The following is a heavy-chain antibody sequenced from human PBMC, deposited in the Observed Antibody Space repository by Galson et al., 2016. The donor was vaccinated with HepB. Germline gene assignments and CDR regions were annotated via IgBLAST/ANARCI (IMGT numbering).Heavy chain of an antibody. Sequence: LSLTCTVSGGSVSTGSYYWSWIRQPPGKGLEWVGYSYNSGNTVYNPSLDSRVTVSVDTSKNQFSLRLTSVAAADTAVYYCAKVGRYSFDVWGPGTMVTVSS. V-gene: IGHV4-61*01. CDR1: GGSVSTGSYY. CDR3: AKVGRYSFDV. CDR2: SYNSGNT. J-gene: IGHJ3*01. D-gene: IGHD3-16*02.